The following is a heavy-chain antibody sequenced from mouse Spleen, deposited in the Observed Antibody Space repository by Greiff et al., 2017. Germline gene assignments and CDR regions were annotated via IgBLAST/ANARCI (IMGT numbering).Heavy chain of an antibody. D-gene: IGHD2-13*01. CDR3: ARWGLYGDYRYFDV. Sequence: VQLQQPGAELVKPGASVKMSCKASGYTFTSYWITWVKQRPGQGLEWIGDIYPGSGSTNYNEKFKSKATLTVDTSSSTAYMQLSSLTSEDSAVYYCARWGLYGDYRYFDVWGAGTTVTVSS. CDR2: IYPGSGST. J-gene: IGHJ1*01. V-gene: IGHV1-55*01. CDR1: GYTFTSYW.